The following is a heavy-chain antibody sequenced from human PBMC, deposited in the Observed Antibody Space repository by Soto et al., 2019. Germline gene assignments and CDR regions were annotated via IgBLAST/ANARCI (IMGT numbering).Heavy chain of an antibody. Sequence: QLQLQESGPELVKPSETLSLNCTVSGGSLTSNSYYWGWIRQPPGKGLEWIGSFYYSQSTYFNPSLKRRVTISVETSKNQSSLKLSAVTAADTAVYYCARRSTVTYDYWGQGILVTVSS. J-gene: IGHJ4*02. D-gene: IGHD4-17*01. V-gene: IGHV4-39*01. CDR3: ARRSTVTYDY. CDR2: FYYSQST. CDR1: GGSLTSNSYY.